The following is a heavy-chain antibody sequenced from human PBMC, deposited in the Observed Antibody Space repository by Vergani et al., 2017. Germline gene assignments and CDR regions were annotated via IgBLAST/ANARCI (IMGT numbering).Heavy chain of an antibody. Sequence: QVQLVESGGGVVQPGRSLRLSCAASGFTFSSYVMHWVRQAPGKGLEWVAVISYDGSNKYYADPVKGRFTISRDNAKNTLYLQMNSLRAEETAVCYCARDRDPYVGHTYSSSWCRPCAFDIWGEGTMVAVSS. CDR3: ARDRDPYVGHTYSSSWCRPCAFDI. V-gene: IGHV3-30-3*01. CDR2: ISYDGSNK. CDR1: GFTFSSYV. D-gene: IGHD6-13*01. J-gene: IGHJ3*02.